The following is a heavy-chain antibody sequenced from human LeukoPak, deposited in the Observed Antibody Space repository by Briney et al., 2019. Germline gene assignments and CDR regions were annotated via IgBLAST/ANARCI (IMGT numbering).Heavy chain of an antibody. CDR3: ARQESEMTAPANRYFDL. J-gene: IGHJ4*02. D-gene: IGHD2-21*02. Sequence: GESLKISCKGSGYNFAHDWIGWVRQMPGKGLEWMGIIFPDDSDTIYSPSFQGQVTISADKSINTAYLQWSNLKASDSAIYYCARQESEMTAPANRYFDLWGQGTLITVSS. CDR1: GYNFAHDW. V-gene: IGHV5-51*01. CDR2: IFPDDSDT.